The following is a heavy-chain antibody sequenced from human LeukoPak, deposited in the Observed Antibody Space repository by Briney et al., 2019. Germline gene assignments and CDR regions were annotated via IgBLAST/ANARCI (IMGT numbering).Heavy chain of an antibody. CDR2: IYSGGST. Sequence: GGSLRLSCAASGFTVSSNYMSWVRQAPGKGLEWVSVIYSGGSTYYADSVKGRFTISRHNSKNTLYLQMNSLRAEDTAVYYCARARYSYASRYFDYWGQGTLVTVSS. V-gene: IGHV3-53*04. J-gene: IGHJ4*02. CDR1: GFTVSSNY. D-gene: IGHD5-18*01. CDR3: ARARYSYASRYFDY.